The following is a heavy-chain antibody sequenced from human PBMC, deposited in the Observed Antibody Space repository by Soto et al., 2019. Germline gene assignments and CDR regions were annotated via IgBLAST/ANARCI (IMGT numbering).Heavy chain of an antibody. Sequence: EVPLVESEGGLVQRGGSLRLSCAASGFTFNYYWMHWVRQAPGQGLVWVSHIHSDGSTTTYADSVKGRFTISRDNAKNTLYLQMNSLRAEDTAVYYCVRGDKGGFDLWGQCTTVTVSS. J-gene: IGHJ3*01. V-gene: IGHV3-74*01. CDR2: IHSDGSTT. CDR1: GFTFNYYW. CDR3: VRGDKGGFDL. D-gene: IGHD2-21*02.